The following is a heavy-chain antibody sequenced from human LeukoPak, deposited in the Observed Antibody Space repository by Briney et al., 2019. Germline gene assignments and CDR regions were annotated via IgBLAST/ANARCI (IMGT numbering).Heavy chain of an antibody. CDR2: ISSSSSTI. CDR3: ARDYYMDV. CDR1: GFTFRSYS. Sequence: GGSLRLSCAASGFTFRSYSMNWVREAPGKGVEWVSYISSSSSTIYYADPVKGRLTIYRDNAKNSLYLQMNSRRAEDTPVYYCARDYYMDVWGKGTTVTVSS. V-gene: IGHV3-48*01. J-gene: IGHJ6*03.